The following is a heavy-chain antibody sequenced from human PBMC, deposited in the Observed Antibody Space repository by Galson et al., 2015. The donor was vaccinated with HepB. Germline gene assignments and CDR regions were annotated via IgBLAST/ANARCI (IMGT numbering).Heavy chain of an antibody. V-gene: IGHV3-11*06. D-gene: IGHD4-17*01. J-gene: IGHJ5*02. CDR1: EFTFSDYY. CDR3: ARDRGDYGDGSWFDP. CDR2: ISNDGAYI. Sequence: SLRLSCAASEFTFSDYYMSWIRQAPGKGLEWISIISNDGAYINYADSVKGRFTISRDNAKNSLFLQMNSLRAEDTAIYYCARDRGDYGDGSWFDPWGQGTLVSVSS.